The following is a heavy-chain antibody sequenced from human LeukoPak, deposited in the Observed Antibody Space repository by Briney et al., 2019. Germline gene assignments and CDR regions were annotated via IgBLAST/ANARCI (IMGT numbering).Heavy chain of an antibody. CDR1: GYTFTSYG. D-gene: IGHD3-22*01. Sequence: AASVKVSCKASGYTFTSYGISWVRQAPGQGLEWMGWISAYNGNTDYAQKLQGRVTMTTDASTSTAYMELRSLRSDDTALYYCAKDNRHTMIVVDAFDIWGQGTMVTVSS. CDR3: AKDNRHTMIVVDAFDI. CDR2: ISAYNGNT. V-gene: IGHV1-18*01. J-gene: IGHJ3*02.